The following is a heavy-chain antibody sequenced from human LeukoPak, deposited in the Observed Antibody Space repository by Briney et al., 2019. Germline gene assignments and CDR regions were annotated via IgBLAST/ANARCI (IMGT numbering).Heavy chain of an antibody. CDR2: INPNSGGT. V-gene: IGHV1-2*02. Sequence: ASVKVSCKASGYSFTGYYIHWVRQAPGQGLEWMGWINPNSGGTNYAQKFQGRVTMTRDTSISTAYMELSRLRSDDTAVYYCARRDYDILTGYSNWFDPWGQGTLVTVSS. D-gene: IGHD3-9*01. CDR1: GYSFTGYY. J-gene: IGHJ5*02. CDR3: ARRDYDILTGYSNWFDP.